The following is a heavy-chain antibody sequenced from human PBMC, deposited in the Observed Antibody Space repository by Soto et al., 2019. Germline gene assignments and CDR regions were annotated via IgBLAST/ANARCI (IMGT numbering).Heavy chain of an antibody. D-gene: IGHD5-18*01. CDR1: GFTFSSYW. J-gene: IGHJ6*02. V-gene: IGHV3-7*01. Sequence: AGGSLRLSCAASGFTFSSYWMSWVRQAPGKGLEWVANIKQDGSEKYYVDSVKGRFTISRDNAKNSLYLQMNSLRAEDTAVYYCARARGYSYGYVYYGMDVWGQGTTVTVSS. CDR2: IKQDGSEK. CDR3: ARARGYSYGYVYYGMDV.